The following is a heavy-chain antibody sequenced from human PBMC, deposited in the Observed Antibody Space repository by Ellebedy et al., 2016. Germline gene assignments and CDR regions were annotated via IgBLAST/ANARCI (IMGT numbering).Heavy chain of an antibody. CDR1: GLSFSEYW. V-gene: IGHV3-74*01. CDR2: ITGDGAST. D-gene: IGHD3-3*01. J-gene: IGHJ6*03. Sequence: GGSLRLXXTASGLSFSEYWMHWVRQAPGTGLVWVSRITGDGASTIYADSVRGRFTISRDNAKNTFYLQMNSLRAEDTAVYYCAKGSADIEGRFLEWGVGGYYYYYYMDVWGKGTTVTVSS. CDR3: AKGSADIEGRFLEWGVGGYYYYYYMDV.